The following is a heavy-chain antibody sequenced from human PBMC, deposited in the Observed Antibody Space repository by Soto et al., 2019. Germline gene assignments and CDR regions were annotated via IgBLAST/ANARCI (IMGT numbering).Heavy chain of an antibody. D-gene: IGHD3-10*01. CDR3: VKQSGSGSYYNLGSGGPFDY. Sequence: GGSLRLSCAASGFTFNNYGMHWVRQAPGKGLEWVVVISFDGGNTVYADSVKGRFTISRDNSKDMLYLQMTSLRAEDTAVYYCVKQSGSGSYYNLGSGGPFDYWGQGTLVTVAS. J-gene: IGHJ4*02. CDR2: ISFDGGNT. V-gene: IGHV3-30*18. CDR1: GFTFNNYG.